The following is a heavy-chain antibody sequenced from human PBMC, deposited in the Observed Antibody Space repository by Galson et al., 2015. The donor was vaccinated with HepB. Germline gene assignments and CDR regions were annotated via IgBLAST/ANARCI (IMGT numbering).Heavy chain of an antibody. J-gene: IGHJ4*02. CDR3: ARDRGYGGNTGSFDY. CDR2: IWYDGSSK. CDR1: GFTFSSYG. D-gene: IGHD4-23*01. Sequence: SLRLSCAASGFTFSSYGMHWVRQAPSKGLEWVAVIWYDGSSKYYADSVKGRFTISRDNSKNTLYLKMSSLRAEDTAVYYCARDRGYGGNTGSFDYWGQGTLVTVSS. V-gene: IGHV3-33*01.